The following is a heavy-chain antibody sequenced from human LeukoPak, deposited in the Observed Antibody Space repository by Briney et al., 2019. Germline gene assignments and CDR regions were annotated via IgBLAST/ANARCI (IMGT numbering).Heavy chain of an antibody. D-gene: IGHD6-13*01. CDR1: GLTFSNYG. V-gene: IGHV3-7*03. CDR3: VKNSGWYRLDC. CDR2: IKEDGSEK. Sequence: PGGSLRLSCAASGLTFSNYGMRWVRKAPGKGLEWVADIKEDGSEKYYVDSVKGRFTISRDNAKNSLFLQMDSLRSEDTAVYYCVKNSGWYRLDCWGQGTLVTVSS. J-gene: IGHJ4*02.